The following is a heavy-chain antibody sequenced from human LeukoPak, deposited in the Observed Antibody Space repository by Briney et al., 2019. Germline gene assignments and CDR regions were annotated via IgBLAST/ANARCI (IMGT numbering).Heavy chain of an antibody. CDR2: INSDGSTT. Sequence: QPGGSLRLSCAASGFTLSSCWMHWVRQAPGKGLVWVSCINSDGSTTNYADPVQGRFSISRDNAKNTLYLQMNSLRAEDTAVYYCARVWGDFDYWGQGTLVTVSS. D-gene: IGHD3-16*01. J-gene: IGHJ4*02. V-gene: IGHV3-74*01. CDR1: GFTLSSCW. CDR3: ARVWGDFDY.